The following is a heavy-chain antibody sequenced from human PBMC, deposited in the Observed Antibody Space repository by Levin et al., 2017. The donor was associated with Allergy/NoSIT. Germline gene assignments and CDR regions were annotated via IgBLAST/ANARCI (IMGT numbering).Heavy chain of an antibody. CDR1: GFTFSNYH. V-gene: IGHV3-21*01. Sequence: GGSLRLSCAASGFTFSNYHLQWVRQAPGKGLEWVSSISSGSSYIYYADSVKGRFTISRDNARNSLYLQMNSLRGEDTAEYYCARGGYLDAMDVWGQGTTVTVSS. CDR3: ARGGYLDAMDV. D-gene: IGHD6-13*01. CDR2: ISSGSSYI. J-gene: IGHJ6*02.